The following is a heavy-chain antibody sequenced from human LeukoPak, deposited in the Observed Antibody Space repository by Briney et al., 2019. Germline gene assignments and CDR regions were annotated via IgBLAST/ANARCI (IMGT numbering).Heavy chain of an antibody. V-gene: IGHV1-2*02. CDR3: ARDQATVATPWWDH. CDR1: GYTFTGYY. Sequence: ASVKVSCKASGYTFTGYYVHWVRQAPGQGLEWMGWINANSGGTNYAQKFQGRVTMTRDTSISTAYMEPSRLRSDDTAVYFCARDQATVATPWWDHWGQGTLVTVSS. D-gene: IGHD4-23*01. J-gene: IGHJ4*02. CDR2: INANSGGT.